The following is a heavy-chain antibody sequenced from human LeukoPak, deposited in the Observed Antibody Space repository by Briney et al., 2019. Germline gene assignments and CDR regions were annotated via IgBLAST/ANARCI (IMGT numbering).Heavy chain of an antibody. CDR1: GFTFSSYW. V-gene: IGHV3-7*01. CDR2: IKQDGSEK. Sequence: PGGSLRLSRAASGFTFSSYWMSWVRQAPGKGLEWVANIKQDGSEKYYVDSVKGRFTISRDNAKNSLYLQMNSLRAEDTAVYYCAREGYGGRRWFDPWGQGTLVTVSS. D-gene: IGHD4-23*01. CDR3: AREGYGGRRWFDP. J-gene: IGHJ5*02.